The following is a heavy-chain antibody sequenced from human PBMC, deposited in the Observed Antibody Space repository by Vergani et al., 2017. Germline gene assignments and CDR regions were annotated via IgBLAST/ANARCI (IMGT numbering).Heavy chain of an antibody. CDR3: ARGPRGAARPGFDY. CDR2: IYSGGST. J-gene: IGHJ4*02. D-gene: IGHD6-6*01. V-gene: IGHV3-53*02. CDR1: GFTVSSNY. Sequence: EVQLVETGGGLIQPGGSLRLSCAASGFTVSSNYMSWVRQAPGKGLEWVSVIYSGGSTYYADSVKGRFTISRDNSKNTLYLQMNSLRAEDTAVYYCARGPRGAARPGFDYGGQGTLVTVSS.